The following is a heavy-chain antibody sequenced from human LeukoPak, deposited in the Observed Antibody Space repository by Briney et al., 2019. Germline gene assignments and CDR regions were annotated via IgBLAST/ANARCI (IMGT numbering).Heavy chain of an antibody. V-gene: IGHV1-69*01. CDR3: ARCYYYYYYMDV. CDR2: IIPIFGTA. J-gene: IGHJ6*03. Sequence: SVKVSCKASGGTFSSYAISWVRQAPGQGLEWMGGIIPIFGTANYAQKFQGRVTITADESTSTAYMELSSLRSEDTAVYYCARCYYYYYYMDVWGKGTTVTVSS. CDR1: GGTFSSYA.